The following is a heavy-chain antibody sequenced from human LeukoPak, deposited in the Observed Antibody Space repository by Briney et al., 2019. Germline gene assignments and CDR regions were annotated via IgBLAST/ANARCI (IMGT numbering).Heavy chain of an antibody. V-gene: IGHV1-69*04. CDR3: ARGGEMATAIDY. D-gene: IGHD5-24*01. CDR1: GGTFSSHA. CDR2: IIPIFGIA. J-gene: IGHJ4*02. Sequence: SVKVSCKASGGTFSSHAISWVRQAPGQGLEWMGRIIPIFGIANYAQKFQGRVTITADKSTSTAYMELSSLRSEDTAVYYCARGGEMATAIDYWGQGTLVTVSS.